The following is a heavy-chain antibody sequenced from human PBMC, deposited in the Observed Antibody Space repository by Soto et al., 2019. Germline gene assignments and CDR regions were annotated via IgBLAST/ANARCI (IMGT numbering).Heavy chain of an antibody. CDR3: ARALGYYFDY. D-gene: IGHD2-15*01. V-gene: IGHV3-48*02. CDR2: ISSSSSTI. CDR1: GFTFSSYS. Sequence: EVQLVESGGGLVQPGGPLSLSYAASGFTFSSYSMNWVRQAPGKGLEWVSYISSSSSTIYYADSGKGRFTISRDNAKNSLYLQMNSLRDEDTAVYYCARALGYYFDYRGQGTLVTVSS. J-gene: IGHJ4*02.